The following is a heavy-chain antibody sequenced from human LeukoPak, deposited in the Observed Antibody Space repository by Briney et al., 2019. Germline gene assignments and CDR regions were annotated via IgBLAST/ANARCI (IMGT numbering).Heavy chain of an antibody. CDR3: ARVTVGRLDY. CDR2: IWYDGSKK. Sequence: GRSLRLSCAASGFTFSSNGMNWVRQAPGKGLEWVAVIWYDGSKKYYADSVKGRFTISRDNSKNTLDLQMNSLRAEDTAVYYCARVTVGRLDYWGQGTLVTVSS. J-gene: IGHJ4*02. D-gene: IGHD1-26*01. CDR1: GFTFSSNG. V-gene: IGHV3-33*01.